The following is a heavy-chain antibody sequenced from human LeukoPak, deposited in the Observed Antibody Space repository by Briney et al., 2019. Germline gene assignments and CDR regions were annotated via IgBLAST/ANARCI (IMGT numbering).Heavy chain of an antibody. Sequence: HSGGSLRLSCAASGFTFSSYAMSWARQAPGKGLEWVSAIGGSGGSTYYADSVKGRFTISRDNSKNTLYLQMNSLRAEDTAVYYCAKGPGIAAAGPKYDPWGQGTLVTVSS. V-gene: IGHV3-23*01. CDR3: AKGPGIAAAGPKYDP. CDR1: GFTFSSYA. D-gene: IGHD6-13*01. CDR2: IGGSGGST. J-gene: IGHJ5*02.